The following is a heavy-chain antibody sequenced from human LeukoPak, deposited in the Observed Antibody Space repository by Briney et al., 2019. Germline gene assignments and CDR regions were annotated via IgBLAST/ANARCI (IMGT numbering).Heavy chain of an antibody. CDR3: ARDTLGRITMVRGVHYGMDV. CDR2: INPSGGST. CDR1: GYTFTSYD. D-gene: IGHD3-10*01. Sequence: ASVKVSCKASGYTFTSYDMHWVRQAPGQGLEWMGIINPSGGSTSYAQKFQGRVTMTRDTSTSTVYMELSSLRSEDTAVYYCARDTLGRITMVRGVHYGMDVWGQGTTVTVS. J-gene: IGHJ6*01. V-gene: IGHV1-46*01.